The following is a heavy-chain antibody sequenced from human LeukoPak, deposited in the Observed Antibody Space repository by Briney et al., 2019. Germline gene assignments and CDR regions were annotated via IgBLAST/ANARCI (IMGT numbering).Heavy chain of an antibody. CDR3: ARIMVRGVQPLDY. D-gene: IGHD3-10*01. CDR2: INPNSGGT. Sequence: ASVKVSCKASGYTFTSYYMHWVRQAPGQGLEWMGWINPNSGGTNYAQRFQGRVTMTRDTSISTAYMALSRLRSDDTAVYYCARIMVRGVQPLDYWGQGTLVTVSS. V-gene: IGHV1-2*02. J-gene: IGHJ4*02. CDR1: GYTFTSYY.